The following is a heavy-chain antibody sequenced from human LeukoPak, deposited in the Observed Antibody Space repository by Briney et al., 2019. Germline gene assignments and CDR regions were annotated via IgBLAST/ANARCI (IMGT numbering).Heavy chain of an antibody. CDR1: GGSISSYY. Sequence: LETLSLTCTVSGGSISSYYWSWIRQPPGKGLEWIGYIYTSGSTNYNPSLKSRVTISVDTSKNQFSLKLSSVTAADTAVYYCARCPMFPRKSGWFDPWGQGTLVTVSS. CDR3: ARCPMFPRKSGWFDP. CDR2: IYTSGST. J-gene: IGHJ5*02. D-gene: IGHD3-10*02. V-gene: IGHV4-4*09.